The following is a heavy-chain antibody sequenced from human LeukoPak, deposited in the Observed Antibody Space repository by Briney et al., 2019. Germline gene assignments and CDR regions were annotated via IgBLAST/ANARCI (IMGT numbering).Heavy chain of an antibody. CDR3: ARVYGSGSYYNGYYYYYMDV. V-gene: IGHV4-38-2*02. CDR2: GFRSGTT. CDR1: DYSISSGYY. D-gene: IGHD3-10*01. Sequence: PSETLSLTCSVSDYSISSGYYWAWIRQPPEKGLEWIGSGFRSGTTHYTPSLKSRVTISVDTSKNQFSLKLSSVTAADTAVYYCARVYGSGSYYNGYYYYYMDVWGKGTTVTISS. J-gene: IGHJ6*03.